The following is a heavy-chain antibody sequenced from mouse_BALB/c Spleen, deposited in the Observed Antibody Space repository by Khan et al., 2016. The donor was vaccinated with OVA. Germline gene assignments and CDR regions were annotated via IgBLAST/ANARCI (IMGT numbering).Heavy chain of an antibody. CDR1: GYSFTLYY. J-gene: IGHJ3*01. V-gene: IGHV1-26*01. CDR3: ARGDDFFAY. Sequence: EVKLQESGPDLVKPGASVKISCKASGYSFTLYYMTWVKQSHGKSLEWIGRVNPNTGGSYYNQEFKGKAILTVAKSSNTAYMELHSLTSEDSAVYYCARGDDFFAYWGQGTLVTVSA. CDR2: VNPNTGGS. D-gene: IGHD2-12*01.